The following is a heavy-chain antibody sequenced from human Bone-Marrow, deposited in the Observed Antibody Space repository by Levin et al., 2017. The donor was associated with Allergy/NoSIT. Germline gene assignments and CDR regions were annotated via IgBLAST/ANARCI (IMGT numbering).Heavy chain of an antibody. CDR1: GGSISGNNW. J-gene: IGHJ4*02. CDR2: IYYTGST. V-gene: IGHV4-4*02. Sequence: RSSETLSLTCAVSGGSISGNNWWNWVRQTPEKGLEWIARIYYTGSTNYNPSLRSRITISVDKSQNKFSLILRSVTAADTAVYYCARDDSTASCGALDNWGQGTLVTVSS. D-gene: IGHD2-21*01. CDR3: ARDDSTASCGALDN.